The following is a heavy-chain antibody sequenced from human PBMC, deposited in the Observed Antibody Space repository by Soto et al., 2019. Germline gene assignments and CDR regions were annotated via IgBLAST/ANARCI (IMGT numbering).Heavy chain of an antibody. J-gene: IGHJ6*02. CDR2: IYPGDSDT. CDR1: GYTFTDYW. CDR3: ARHSSNLRYSFYAMDV. V-gene: IGHV5-51*01. D-gene: IGHD3-9*01. Sequence: GESLKISCKGPGYTFTDYWIGWVRQLPGKGLEWMGIIYPGDSDTRYRPSFQGHVTITVDKSTSTAYLQWNTLKASDTAMYYCARHSSNLRYSFYAMDVWGQGTTVTVSS.